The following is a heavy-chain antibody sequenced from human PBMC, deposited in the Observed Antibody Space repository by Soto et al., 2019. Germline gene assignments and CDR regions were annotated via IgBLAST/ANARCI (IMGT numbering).Heavy chain of an antibody. CDR1: GDSISKSGYY. CDR2: IYYSGST. V-gene: IGHV4-31*11. Sequence: SETLSLTCAVSGDSISKSGYYWSWIRQNQGKALEWIGYIYYSGSTFYNPSLKSRVTISVDTSKNQFSLTLSSVTAADTAVYYCARGDGFWSGYSYLNYWGQGTPVTVSS. J-gene: IGHJ4*02. D-gene: IGHD3-3*01. CDR3: ARGDGFWSGYSYLNY.